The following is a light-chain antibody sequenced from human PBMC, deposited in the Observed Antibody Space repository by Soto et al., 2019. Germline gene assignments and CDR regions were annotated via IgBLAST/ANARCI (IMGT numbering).Light chain of an antibody. J-gene: IGLJ1*01. Sequence: QSVLTQPASVSGSPGQSITISCTGTSSDVGGYNYVSWYQQHPGKAPKLMIYDVSNRPSGVSNRFSGSKSGNTASLTISGLPAEAEADYYCSSYTTSSTLVFGTGTKVTV. CDR3: SSYTTSSTLV. CDR1: SSDVGGYNY. CDR2: DVS. V-gene: IGLV2-14*01.